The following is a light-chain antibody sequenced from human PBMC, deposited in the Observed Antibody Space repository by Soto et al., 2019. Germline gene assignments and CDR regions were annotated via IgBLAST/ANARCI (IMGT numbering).Light chain of an antibody. V-gene: IGKV1-27*01. J-gene: IGKJ2*01. Sequence: DIQMTQSPSSLSASLGDRVTITYRASQGISAYLAWFQQKPGKVPKLLIYAPSTLQSGVPSRFRGSGSGTDFTLTISSLQPEDVATYYCQKYNSAPYTFGQGTKLEI. CDR2: APS. CDR3: QKYNSAPYT. CDR1: QGISAY.